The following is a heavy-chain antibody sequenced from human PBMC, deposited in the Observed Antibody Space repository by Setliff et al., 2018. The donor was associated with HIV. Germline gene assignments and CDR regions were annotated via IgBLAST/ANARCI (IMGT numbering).Heavy chain of an antibody. J-gene: IGHJ4*02. Sequence: SGGSLRLSCTVSGFTFNTYDMHWVRQAPGRGLEWVAVISSDGNNKYDADSVKGRFTISRDNSKNTLYLQMNSLRAEDTAVYYCARLAAASYSDYFDFWGQGTLVTVSS. V-gene: IGHV3-30*03. CDR1: GFTFNTYD. CDR3: ARLAAASYSDYFDF. D-gene: IGHD1-26*01. CDR2: ISSDGNNK.